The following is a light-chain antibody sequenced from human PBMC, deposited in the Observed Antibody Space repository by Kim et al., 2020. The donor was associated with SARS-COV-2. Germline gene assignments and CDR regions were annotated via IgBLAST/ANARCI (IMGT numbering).Light chain of an antibody. CDR2: AAS. Sequence: ASIGDRVTITCRASQGIRNYFACFQQKPGKVPKRLIYAASSLQSGVPSSFSGGGSGTEFTLTISSLQPEDFASYYCLQQNSYPPSFGQGTKVDIK. CDR3: LQQNSYPPS. CDR1: QGIRNY. J-gene: IGKJ1*01. V-gene: IGKV1-17*03.